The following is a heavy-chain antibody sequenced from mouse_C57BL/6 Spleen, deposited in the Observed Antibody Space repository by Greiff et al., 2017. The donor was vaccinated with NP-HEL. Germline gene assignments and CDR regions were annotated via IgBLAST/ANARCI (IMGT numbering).Heavy chain of an antibody. Sequence: QVQLKQPGAELVKPGASVKMSCKASGYTFTSYWITWVKQRPGQGLEWIGDIYPGSGSTNYNEKFKSKATLTVDTSSSTAYMQLSSLTSEDSAVYYCARNYYGSPDYYAMDYWGQGTSVTVSS. CDR1: GYTFTSYW. CDR2: IYPGSGST. V-gene: IGHV1-55*01. CDR3: ARNYYGSPDYYAMDY. D-gene: IGHD1-1*01. J-gene: IGHJ4*01.